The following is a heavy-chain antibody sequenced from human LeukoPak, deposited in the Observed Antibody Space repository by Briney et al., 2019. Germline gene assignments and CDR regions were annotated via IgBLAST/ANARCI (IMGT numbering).Heavy chain of an antibody. Sequence: GSLRLSCAASGFTVSSNYMSWVRQAPGKGLEWVSVIYSGGSTYYADSVKGRFTISRDNSKNTLYLQMNSLRAEDTAVYYCARDSSPIAYYFDYWGQGTLVTVSS. J-gene: IGHJ4*02. CDR3: ARDSSPIAYYFDY. CDR2: IYSGGST. D-gene: IGHD6-13*01. V-gene: IGHV3-53*01. CDR1: GFTVSSNY.